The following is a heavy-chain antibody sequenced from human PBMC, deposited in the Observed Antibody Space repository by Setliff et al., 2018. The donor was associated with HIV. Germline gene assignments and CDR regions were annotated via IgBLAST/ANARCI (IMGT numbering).Heavy chain of an antibody. J-gene: IGHJ1*01. V-gene: IGHV4-59*01. D-gene: IGHD6-19*01. CDR2: MCHNENGVTT. CDR1: GGSIDNYY. CDR3: ARDRGSGWYGYFQQ. Sequence: SETLSLTCIVSGGSIDNYYWNRVRQPPGKGPEWIGNMCHNENGVTTNQNPSLKSRVVKYLDRTKNEFSLSLFSATTADTAVYYCARDRGSGWYGYFQQWGQGSQVTVSS.